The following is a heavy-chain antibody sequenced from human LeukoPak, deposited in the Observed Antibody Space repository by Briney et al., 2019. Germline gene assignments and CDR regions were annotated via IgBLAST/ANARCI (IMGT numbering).Heavy chain of an antibody. V-gene: IGHV3-23*01. CDR1: GLTFSSYA. Sequence: GGSLRLSCAASGLTFSSYAMSGVRKAPGKGLGWVSGISGNGGGTYYADSVKGRFTISRDNSKNTLYLQMNSLRVGDTAVYYCARGLSGVTYGYYFDYWGQGALVTVSS. D-gene: IGHD3-10*01. CDR3: ARGLSGVTYGYYFDY. J-gene: IGHJ4*02. CDR2: ISGNGGGT.